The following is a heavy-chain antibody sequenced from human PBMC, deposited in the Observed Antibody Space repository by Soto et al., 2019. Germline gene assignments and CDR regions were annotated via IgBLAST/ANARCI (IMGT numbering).Heavy chain of an antibody. Sequence: AASVKVSCKASGGTFSSYAISWVRQAPGQGLEWMGGIIPIFGTANYAQKFQGRVTITADESTSTAYMELSSLRSEDTAGYYCARDSGPGDYGDYDDWFDPWGQGTLVTVS. D-gene: IGHD4-17*01. CDR3: ARDSGPGDYGDYDDWFDP. J-gene: IGHJ5*02. V-gene: IGHV1-69*13. CDR1: GGTFSSYA. CDR2: IIPIFGTA.